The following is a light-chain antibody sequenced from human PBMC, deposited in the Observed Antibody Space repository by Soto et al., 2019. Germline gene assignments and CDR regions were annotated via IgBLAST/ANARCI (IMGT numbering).Light chain of an antibody. J-gene: IGLJ2*01. CDR3: SSYAGSNIYLV. CDR1: SSDVGGYNY. Sequence: QSALTQPPSASGSPGQSVTISCTGTSSDVGGYNYVSWYQQHPGKAPNLMIYEVTKRPSGVPDRSSGSKSGNTASLTVSGLQAEDEAEYYCSSYAGSNIYLVFGGGTKVTVL. CDR2: EVT. V-gene: IGLV2-8*01.